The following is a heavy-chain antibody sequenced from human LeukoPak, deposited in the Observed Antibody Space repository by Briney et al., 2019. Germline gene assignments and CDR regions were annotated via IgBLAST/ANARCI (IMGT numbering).Heavy chain of an antibody. J-gene: IGHJ4*02. Sequence: GGSLRLSCAASGFTFSSYGMHWVRQAPGKGLEWVAVISYDGSNKYYADSVKGRFTISRDNSKNTLYLQMNSLRAEDTAVYYSIAVAGTFIWGQGTLVTVSS. CDR1: GFTFSSYG. CDR3: IAVAGTFI. CDR2: ISYDGSNK. V-gene: IGHV3-30*19. D-gene: IGHD6-19*01.